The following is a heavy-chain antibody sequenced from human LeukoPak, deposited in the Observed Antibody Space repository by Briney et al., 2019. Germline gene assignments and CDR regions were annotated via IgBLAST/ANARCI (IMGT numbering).Heavy chain of an antibody. CDR3: ARVGVSGYDFGFDY. J-gene: IGHJ4*02. CDR2: INPNSGGT. D-gene: IGHD5-12*01. V-gene: IGHV1-2*02. Sequence: ASVKVSCKASGYTFTGYYMHWVRQAPGQGLEWMGWINPNSGGTNYAQKFQGRVTMTRDTSINTAYMELSRLRSDDTAVYYCARVGVSGYDFGFDYWGQGTLVTVSS. CDR1: GYTFTGYY.